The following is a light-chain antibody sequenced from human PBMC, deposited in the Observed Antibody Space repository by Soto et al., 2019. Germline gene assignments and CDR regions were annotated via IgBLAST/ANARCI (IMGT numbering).Light chain of an antibody. Sequence: QSALTQPASVSGSPGQSITISCTGTSSDVGGYNYVSWYQQHPGKAPKLMIYDVSDRPSGISNRFSGSKSGNTASLTISGLQTEDEADYYCTSYKSGSTPDVFGTGTKVTVL. J-gene: IGLJ1*01. CDR2: DVS. V-gene: IGLV2-14*03. CDR1: SSDVGGYNY. CDR3: TSYKSGSTPDV.